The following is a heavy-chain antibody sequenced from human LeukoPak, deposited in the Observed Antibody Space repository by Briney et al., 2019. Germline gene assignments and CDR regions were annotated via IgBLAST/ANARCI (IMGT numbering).Heavy chain of an antibody. CDR3: AKDEDCSGGSCYSVGNWFDP. CDR1: GFTFSSYG. CDR2: ISYDGSNK. J-gene: IGHJ5*02. Sequence: HPGRSLRLSCAASGFTFSSYGMHWVRQAPGKGLEWVAVISYDGSNKYYADSVKGRFTISRDNSKNTLYLQMNSLRAEDTAVYYCAKDEDCSGGSCYSVGNWFDPWGQGTLVTVSS. D-gene: IGHD2-15*01. V-gene: IGHV3-30*18.